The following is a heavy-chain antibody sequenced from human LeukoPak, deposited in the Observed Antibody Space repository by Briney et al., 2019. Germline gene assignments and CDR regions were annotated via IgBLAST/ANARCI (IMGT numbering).Heavy chain of an antibody. V-gene: IGHV1-46*01. D-gene: IGHD2-8*01. J-gene: IGHJ5*02. CDR1: GYTFITYY. Sequence: ASVKVSCKASGYTFITYYIHWVRQALGQGLEWMGLLNPSGGSTNFAQKFQGRVTMTRDMSTSTVYMELSSLRSEDTAVYYCARDQCTNGVCYLSWFDPWGQGTLVTVSS. CDR3: ARDQCTNGVCYLSWFDP. CDR2: LNPSGGST.